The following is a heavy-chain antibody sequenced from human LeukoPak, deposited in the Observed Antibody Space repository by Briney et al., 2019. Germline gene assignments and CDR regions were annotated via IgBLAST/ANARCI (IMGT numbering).Heavy chain of an antibody. D-gene: IGHD2/OR15-2a*01. CDR2: INSDGSST. Sequence: PGRSLRLSCAASGFTLSDYWMHWVRQVPGKGLVWVSRINSDGSSTSYADSVKGRFTISRDNAKNTLYLQMSSLRAEDTALYYCARSMDPPFDYWGQGTLVTVSS. V-gene: IGHV3-74*01. CDR1: GFTLSDYW. CDR3: ARSMDPPFDY. J-gene: IGHJ4*02.